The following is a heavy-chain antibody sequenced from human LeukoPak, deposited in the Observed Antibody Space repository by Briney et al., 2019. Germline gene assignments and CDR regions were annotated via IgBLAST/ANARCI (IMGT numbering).Heavy chain of an antibody. CDR1: GGSISSSSYY. CDR2: IYYSGST. Sequence: SETLSLTCTVSGGSISSSSYYWGWIRQPPGKGLEWIGSIYYSGSTYYNPSLKSRVTISVDTSKNQSSLKLSSVTAADTAVYYCARVNILTGFYAFDIWGQGTMVTVSP. CDR3: ARVNILTGFYAFDI. D-gene: IGHD3-9*01. J-gene: IGHJ3*02. V-gene: IGHV4-39*07.